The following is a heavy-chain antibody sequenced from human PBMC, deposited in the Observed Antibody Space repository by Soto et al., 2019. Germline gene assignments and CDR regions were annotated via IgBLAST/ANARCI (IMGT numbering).Heavy chain of an antibody. CDR2: IHYSGST. CDR3: ARYSYGGFHFDY. D-gene: IGHD5-12*01. Sequence: SETLSLTCTVSGGSISSYYWSWIRQPPGKGLEWIGYIHYSGSTNYNPSLESRVTMSVDTSKSQFSLKLTSVSAADTAVYYCARYSYGGFHFDYWGQGTLVTVSS. V-gene: IGHV4-59*01. CDR1: GGSISSYY. J-gene: IGHJ4*02.